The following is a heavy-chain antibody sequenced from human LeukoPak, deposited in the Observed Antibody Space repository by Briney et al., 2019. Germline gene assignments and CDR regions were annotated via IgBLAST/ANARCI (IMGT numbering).Heavy chain of an antibody. Sequence: PGGSLRLSCAASGFAFSSNGMSWVRQAPGKGLEWVAGFSGSGSKTYYADSVKGRFTISRDNSKSTLYLQTNSLRAEDTAVYYCAKLRYSAIDCWGQGTLVTVSS. CDR2: FSGSGSKT. CDR1: GFAFSSNG. V-gene: IGHV3-23*01. J-gene: IGHJ4*02. D-gene: IGHD5-18*01. CDR3: AKLRYSAIDC.